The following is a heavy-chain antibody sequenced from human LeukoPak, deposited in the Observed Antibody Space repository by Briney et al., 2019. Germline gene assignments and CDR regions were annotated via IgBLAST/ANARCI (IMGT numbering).Heavy chain of an antibody. V-gene: IGHV3-30*04. Sequence: QPGGSLRLSCAASGFTFSSYEMNWVRQAPGKGLEWVAVISYVGSSKYYADSVKGRFTISRDNSKNTLYLQMNSLRAEDTAVYYCARARSSYGYGDAFDIWGQGTMVTVSS. CDR1: GFTFSSYE. J-gene: IGHJ3*02. D-gene: IGHD5-18*01. CDR2: ISYVGSSK. CDR3: ARARSSYGYGDAFDI.